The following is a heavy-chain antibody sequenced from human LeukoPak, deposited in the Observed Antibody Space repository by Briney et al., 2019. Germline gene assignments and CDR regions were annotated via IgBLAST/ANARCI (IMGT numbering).Heavy chain of an antibody. Sequence: ASVRVSCKASGYTFTGYYMHWVRQAPGQGLEWMGWINPNSGGTNYAQKFQGRVTVTRDTSISTAYMELSRLRSDDTAVYYCARSMIVVTDYFDYWGQGTLVTVSS. CDR1: GYTFTGYY. CDR3: ARSMIVVTDYFDY. CDR2: INPNSGGT. J-gene: IGHJ4*02. D-gene: IGHD3-22*01. V-gene: IGHV1-2*02.